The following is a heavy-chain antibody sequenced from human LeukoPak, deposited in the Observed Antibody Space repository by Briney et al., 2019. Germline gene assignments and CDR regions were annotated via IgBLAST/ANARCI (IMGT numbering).Heavy chain of an antibody. CDR2: ISGSGGST. V-gene: IGHV3-23*01. CDR1: GFTFSSYA. Sequence: GRSLRLPCAASGFTFSSYAMSWVRQAPGKGLEWVSAISGSGGSTYYADSVKGRFTISRDNAKNTLYLHMNSLRAEDTAVYYCARFYGGSALDNWGQGTMVTVSS. CDR3: ARFYGGSALDN. J-gene: IGHJ3*02. D-gene: IGHD3-16*01.